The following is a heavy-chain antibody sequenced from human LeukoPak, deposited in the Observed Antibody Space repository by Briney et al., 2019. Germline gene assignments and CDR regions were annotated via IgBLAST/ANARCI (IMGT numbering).Heavy chain of an antibody. CDR3: ARAKPDYYDSSGYYGNWFDP. Sequence: SETLSLTCTVSGGSISSGSYYWSWFRQPAGKGLEWIGRIYTSGSTNYNPSLKSRVTISVDTSKNQFSLKLSSVTAADTAVYYCARAKPDYYDSSGYYGNWFDPWGQGTLVTVSS. V-gene: IGHV4-61*02. CDR1: GGSISSGSYY. D-gene: IGHD3-22*01. CDR2: IYTSGST. J-gene: IGHJ5*02.